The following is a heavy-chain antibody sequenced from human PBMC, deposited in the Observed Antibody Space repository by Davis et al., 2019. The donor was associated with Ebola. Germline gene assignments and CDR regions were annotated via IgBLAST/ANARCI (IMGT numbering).Heavy chain of an antibody. Sequence: PGGSLRLSCAASGFTFSSYAMNWVRQAPGKGLECIAYITSSSNKIYYADSVKGRFTISRDNAKNSLYLQMNSLRDEDTAVYYCARDYYYSSGGDVFDIWGQGTMVTVSS. CDR1: GFTFSSYA. J-gene: IGHJ3*02. V-gene: IGHV3-48*02. D-gene: IGHD3-22*01. CDR2: ITSSSNKI. CDR3: ARDYYYSSGGDVFDI.